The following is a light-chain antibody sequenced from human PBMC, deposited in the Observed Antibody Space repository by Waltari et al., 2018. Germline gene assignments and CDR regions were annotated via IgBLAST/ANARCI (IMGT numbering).Light chain of an antibody. Sequence: QSALTQPASVSGSPGQSITISCTGTSNYVGGYNYVSWYQQYPGKAPQLMIYEVSYLPSGISNRFSGSKSGNTATLTISGLQAEDEADYYCSSYTSSATGVFGTGTKVTVL. CDR1: SNYVGGYNY. CDR3: SSYTSSATGV. J-gene: IGLJ1*01. V-gene: IGLV2-14*01. CDR2: EVS.